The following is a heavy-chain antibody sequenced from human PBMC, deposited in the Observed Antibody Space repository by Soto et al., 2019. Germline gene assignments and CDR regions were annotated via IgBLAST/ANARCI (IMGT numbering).Heavy chain of an antibody. V-gene: IGHV3-48*01. Sequence: PGGSRRVSCAASGVTFSSYSMNWVRQAPGKGLEWVSYISSSSSTIYYADSVKGRFTISRDNAKNSLYLQMNSLRAEDTAVYYCARVRWLLDNADYWRQGPFVPVS. D-gene: IGHD6-19*01. J-gene: IGHJ4*02. CDR2: ISSSSSTI. CDR1: GVTFSSYS. CDR3: ARVRWLLDNADY.